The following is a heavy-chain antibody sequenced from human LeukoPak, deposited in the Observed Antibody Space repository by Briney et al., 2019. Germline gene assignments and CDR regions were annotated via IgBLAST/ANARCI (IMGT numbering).Heavy chain of an antibody. CDR1: GLTFSYYW. D-gene: IGHD1-1*01. V-gene: IGHV3-7*01. CDR3: TSGGYDWRTSDM. J-gene: IGHJ3*02. CDR2: IKQDGSEK. Sequence: GGSLRLSCATSGLTFSYYWMNWVRQAPGKGLEWVANIKQDGSEKYYVESVKGRFTISRDNTKNSLFLQMNSLRVEDTAMYYCTSGGYDWRTSDMWGQGTMVTVSS.